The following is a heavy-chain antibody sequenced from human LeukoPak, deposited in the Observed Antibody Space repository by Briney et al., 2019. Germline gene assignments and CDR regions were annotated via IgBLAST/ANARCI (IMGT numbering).Heavy chain of an antibody. V-gene: IGHV4-34*01. Sequence: SETLSLTCAVYGGSFNGYYWTWIRQPPRKGLEWIGEINHSGGTDYNPTLKSRVTISIDTSKNQFSLRLTSVTAADTAVCYCARGASGQQLVQVYWGQGTLVTVSS. J-gene: IGHJ4*02. CDR2: INHSGGT. CDR1: GGSFNGYY. CDR3: ARGASGQQLVQVY. D-gene: IGHD6-13*01.